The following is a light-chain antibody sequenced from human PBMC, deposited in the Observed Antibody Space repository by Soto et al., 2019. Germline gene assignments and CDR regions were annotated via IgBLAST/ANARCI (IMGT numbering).Light chain of an antibody. J-gene: IGLJ1*01. CDR3: CSYVGSTTSYV. V-gene: IGLV2-23*02. CDR1: SGDVGNFNL. CDR2: EVN. Sequence: QSALTQPASVSGSPGQSIAISCTGTSGDVGNFNLVSWYQQHPGKAPKLIIYEVNKWPSGVSNRFSGSKSGNTASLTISGLQAEEDADYYSCSYVGSTTSYVFGTGTKLTVL.